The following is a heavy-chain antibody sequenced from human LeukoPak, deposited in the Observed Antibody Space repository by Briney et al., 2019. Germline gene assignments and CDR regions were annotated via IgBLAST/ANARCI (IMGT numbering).Heavy chain of an antibody. J-gene: IGHJ5*02. CDR2: INPNSGGT. CDR1: GYTFTGYY. CDR3: ARGSSIAVAGPNWFDP. Sequence: ASVKVSCKASGYTFTGYYMHWVRQAPGQGLKWMGWINPNSGGTNYAQKFQGWVTMTRDTSISTAYMELSRLRSDDTAVYYCARGSSIAVAGPNWFDPWGQGTLVTVSS. V-gene: IGHV1-2*04. D-gene: IGHD6-19*01.